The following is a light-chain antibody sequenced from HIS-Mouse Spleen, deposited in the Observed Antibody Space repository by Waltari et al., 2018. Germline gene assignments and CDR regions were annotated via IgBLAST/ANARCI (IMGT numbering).Light chain of an antibody. CDR1: SSDVGGYNY. CDR3: CSYAGSYTFPYV. CDR2: DVS. Sequence: QSALTQPRSVSGSPGQSVTIPCTGTSSDVGGYNYFSWYQQHPGKAPKLMIYDVSKRPSGVPDRFSGSKSGNTASLTISGLQAEDEADYYCCSYAGSYTFPYVFGTGTKVTVL. V-gene: IGLV2-11*01. J-gene: IGLJ1*01.